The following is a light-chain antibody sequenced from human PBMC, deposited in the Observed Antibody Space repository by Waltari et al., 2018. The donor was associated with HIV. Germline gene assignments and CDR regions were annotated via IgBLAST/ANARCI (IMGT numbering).Light chain of an antibody. J-gene: IGLJ2*01. V-gene: IGLV2-11*01. CDR3: CSYAGAYTVI. Sequence: QSALTQPRSVSGSPGPSVTISCTGTSSDVCALYYVSWYQQPPGKAPKLIIYDVSQRPSGVPDRFSGSKSGDTASLTISGLQGEDEAEYYCCSYAGAYTVILGGGTKLTVL. CDR2: DVS. CDR1: SSDVCALYY.